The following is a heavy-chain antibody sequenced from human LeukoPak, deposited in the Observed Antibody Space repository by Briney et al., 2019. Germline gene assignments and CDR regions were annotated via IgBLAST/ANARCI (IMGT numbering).Heavy chain of an antibody. D-gene: IGHD3-10*01. CDR1: GFTFRYYA. Sequence: GRSLRLSCAASGFTFRYYAMHWVRQAPGKGLEWVAVISNDGSIDYYTDSVKGRFIISRDDSKNRMSLQMNSLRVDDTALYYCARGPDPVVRGPRRAFDLWGQGTRVTVSS. CDR2: ISNDGSID. V-gene: IGHV3-30-3*01. J-gene: IGHJ3*01. CDR3: ARGPDPVVRGPRRAFDL.